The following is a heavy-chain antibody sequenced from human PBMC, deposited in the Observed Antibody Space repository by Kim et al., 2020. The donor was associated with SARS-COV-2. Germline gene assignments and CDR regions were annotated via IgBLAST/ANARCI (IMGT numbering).Heavy chain of an antibody. D-gene: IGHD3-22*01. Sequence: GGSLRLSCAASGFTFSSYGMHWVRQAPGKGLEWVAVISYDGSNKYYADYVKGRFTISRDNSKNTLYLQMNSLRAEDTAVYYCSPSMIGSYWGQGTLVTVS. CDR2: ISYDGSNK. V-gene: IGHV3-30*03. CDR3: SPSMIGSY. J-gene: IGHJ4*02. CDR1: GFTFSSYG.